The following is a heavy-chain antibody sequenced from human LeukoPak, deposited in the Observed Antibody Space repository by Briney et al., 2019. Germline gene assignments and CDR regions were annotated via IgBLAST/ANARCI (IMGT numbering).Heavy chain of an antibody. Sequence: GGSLRLSCAASGFTFNTYWMHWVRQVPGRGLMWVSRLRSSGNGTTYADSVKGRFTISRDNAKNTLFLQMNSLRIEDTAVYYCVRGREVRGRSMDVWGKGTTVIVSP. J-gene: IGHJ6*04. CDR2: LRSSGNGT. CDR3: VRGREVRGRSMDV. D-gene: IGHD3-10*01. V-gene: IGHV3-74*03. CDR1: GFTFNTYW.